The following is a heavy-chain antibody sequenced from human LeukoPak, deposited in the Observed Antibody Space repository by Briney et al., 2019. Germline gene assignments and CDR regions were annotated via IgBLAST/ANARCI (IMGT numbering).Heavy chain of an antibody. CDR3: ARGRPYGSGSYVY. V-gene: IGHV4-34*01. J-gene: IGHJ4*02. CDR2: INHSGST. D-gene: IGHD3-10*01. Sequence: KTSETLSLTCAVYGGSFSGYYWSWIRQPPGKGLEWIGEINHSGSTNYNPSLKSRVTISVDTSKNEFSLRLRSVTAADTAVYYCARGRPYGSGSYVYWGQGTLVTVSS. CDR1: GGSFSGYY.